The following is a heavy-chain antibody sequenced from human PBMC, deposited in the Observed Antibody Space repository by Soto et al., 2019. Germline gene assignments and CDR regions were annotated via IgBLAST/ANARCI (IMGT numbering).Heavy chain of an antibody. CDR2: INPNSGDT. CDR3: ARRKVDYYDSSGYHYYFDY. D-gene: IGHD3-22*01. CDR1: GYTFTDYY. V-gene: IGHV1-2*02. Sequence: QVQLVQSGAAVKKPGASVKVSCKASGYTFTDYYVHWVRQAPGQGLEWMGWINPNSGDTKSAQKVQGRVTMTRDTSISPAEMELSRLRSDDTAVYYCARRKVDYYDSSGYHYYFDYWGQGTLVTVSS. J-gene: IGHJ4*02.